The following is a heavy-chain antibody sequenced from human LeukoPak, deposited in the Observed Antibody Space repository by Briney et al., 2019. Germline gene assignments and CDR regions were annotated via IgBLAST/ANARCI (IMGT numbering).Heavy chain of an antibody. CDR2: INPNSGGT. CDR3: AREQSSIAARGNWFDP. V-gene: IGHV1-2*02. Sequence: GASVKVSCKASGYTFTGYYMHWVRQAPGQGLEWMGWINPNSGGTNYAQKFQGRVTMTRDTSISTAYMELSRLRSDDTAVYYCAREQSSIAARGNWFDPWGQGTPVTVSS. D-gene: IGHD6-6*01. J-gene: IGHJ5*02. CDR1: GYTFTGYY.